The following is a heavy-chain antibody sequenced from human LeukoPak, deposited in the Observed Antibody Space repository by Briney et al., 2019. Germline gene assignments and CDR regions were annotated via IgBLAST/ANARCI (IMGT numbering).Heavy chain of an antibody. J-gene: IGHJ4*02. Sequence: SETLSLTCTVSGYSISSGYYWGWIRQPPGKGLEWIGSIYHSGSTYYNPSLKSRVTISVDTSKNQFSLKLSSVTAADTAVYYCARSGCSSTSCYLKYWGQGTLVTVPS. CDR2: IYHSGST. V-gene: IGHV4-38-2*02. D-gene: IGHD2-2*01. CDR3: ARSGCSSTSCYLKY. CDR1: GYSISSGYY.